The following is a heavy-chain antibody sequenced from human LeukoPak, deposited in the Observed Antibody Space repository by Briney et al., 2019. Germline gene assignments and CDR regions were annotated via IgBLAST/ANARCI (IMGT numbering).Heavy chain of an antibody. D-gene: IGHD5-18*01. CDR1: GGSISSSSYY. Sequence: SETLSLTCTVSGGSISSSSYYWGWIRQPPGKGLEWIGSIYYSGSTYYNPSLKSRVTISVDTSKNQFSLKLSPVTAADTAVYYCATSGYSYGFLENWFDPWGQGTLVTVSS. CDR2: IYYSGST. J-gene: IGHJ5*02. CDR3: ATSGYSYGFLENWFDP. V-gene: IGHV4-39*01.